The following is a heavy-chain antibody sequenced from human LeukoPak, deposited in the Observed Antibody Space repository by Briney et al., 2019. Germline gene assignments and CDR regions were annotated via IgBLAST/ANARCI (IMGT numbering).Heavy chain of an antibody. Sequence: ASVKVSCKASGYTFTTYDINWVRQAPGQGLEWVAWMNPNSGGTVYAQNFRGRVTLARDTSIGTAYMELNSLTSEDTAVYCARGAIFGVTTRGYGMDVWGQGTTVTVSS. J-gene: IGHJ6*02. D-gene: IGHD3-3*01. CDR3: ARGAIFGVTTRGYGMDV. CDR2: MNPNSGGT. V-gene: IGHV1-8*01. CDR1: GYTFTTYD.